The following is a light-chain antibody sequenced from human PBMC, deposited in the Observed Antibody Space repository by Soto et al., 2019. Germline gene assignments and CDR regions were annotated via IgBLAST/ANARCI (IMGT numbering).Light chain of an antibody. CDR1: SSDVGSYNL. Sequence: QSALTQPASVSGSPGQSITISCTGTSSDVGSYNLVSWYQQHPGKAPKLMIYEGSKRPSGVSNRFSGSKSGNTASLTISGLQAEDEADYYCCSYEGSNNYVFGTGNKLTVL. J-gene: IGLJ1*01. V-gene: IGLV2-23*01. CDR2: EGS. CDR3: CSYEGSNNYV.